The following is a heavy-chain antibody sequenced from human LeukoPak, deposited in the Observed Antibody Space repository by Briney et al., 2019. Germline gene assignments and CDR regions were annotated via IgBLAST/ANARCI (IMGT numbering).Heavy chain of an antibody. J-gene: IGHJ4*02. CDR2: ISSSSYI. Sequence: GGSLRLSCAASGFTFSSYSMNWVRQAPGEGLEWVSSISSSSYIYYADSVKGRFTISRDNAKNSLYLQMNSLRAEDTAVYYCARVGVAAPFDYWGQGTLVTVSS. CDR3: ARVGVAAPFDY. V-gene: IGHV3-21*01. D-gene: IGHD2-15*01. CDR1: GFTFSSYS.